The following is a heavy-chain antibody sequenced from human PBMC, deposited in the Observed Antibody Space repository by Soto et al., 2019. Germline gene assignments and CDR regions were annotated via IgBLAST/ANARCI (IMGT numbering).Heavy chain of an antibody. CDR1: GGSISVTTYY. V-gene: IGHV4-39*01. Sequence: PSDTLSLTCTVSGGSISVTTYYWGWILHPPGKGLEWIASIYYSGTTYYNSSLKSRVTISVDTSKNQFSLKLSSVTAADTAVYYCARLACSGGGRAFDYWGQGTLVTVSS. D-gene: IGHD6-19*01. CDR2: IYYSGTT. CDR3: ARLACSGGGRAFDY. J-gene: IGHJ4*02.